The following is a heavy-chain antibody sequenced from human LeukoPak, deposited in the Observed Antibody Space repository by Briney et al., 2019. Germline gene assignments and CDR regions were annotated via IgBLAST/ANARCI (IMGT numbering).Heavy chain of an antibody. CDR1: GGSISSYY. Sequence: SETLSLTCTVSGGSISSYYWSWIRQPPGKGLEWIGYIYYSGCTNYNPSLKSRVTISVDTSKNQFSLKLSSVTAADTAVYYCARGAYDFWSGSRNWFDPWGQGTLVTVSS. J-gene: IGHJ5*02. D-gene: IGHD3-3*01. CDR3: ARGAYDFWSGSRNWFDP. CDR2: IYYSGCT. V-gene: IGHV4-59*01.